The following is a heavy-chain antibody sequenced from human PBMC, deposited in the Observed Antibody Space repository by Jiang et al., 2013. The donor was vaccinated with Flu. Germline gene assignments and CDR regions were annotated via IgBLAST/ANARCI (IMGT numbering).Heavy chain of an antibody. CDR3: ARDGGIPGSYYGYYFDY. Sequence: FTISRDNSKNTLYLQMNSLRAEDTAVYYCARDGGIPGSYYGYYFDYWGQGTLVTVSS. D-gene: IGHD1-26*01. V-gene: IGHV3-30*07. J-gene: IGHJ4*02.